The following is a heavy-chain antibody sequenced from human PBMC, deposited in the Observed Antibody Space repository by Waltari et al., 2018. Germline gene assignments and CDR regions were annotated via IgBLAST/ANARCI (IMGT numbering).Heavy chain of an antibody. CDR3: TEGPGGRGERGSGASD. D-gene: IGHD3-16*01. V-gene: IGHV1-69*04. CDR1: GGSFSTYA. Sequence: QGQLVQSGAEVKRPGSSVKISCKTSGGSFSTYAINWVRQAPGHRLEWMGKIIPILGVTKYEPEFRGRLSIIADKATGTASMELDSLTSDDTAMYYCTEGPGGRGERGSGASDWGQGTLLTVSS. J-gene: IGHJ1*01. CDR2: IIPILGVT.